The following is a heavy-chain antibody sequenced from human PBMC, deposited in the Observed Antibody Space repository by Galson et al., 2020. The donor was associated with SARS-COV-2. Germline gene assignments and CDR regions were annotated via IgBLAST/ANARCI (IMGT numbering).Heavy chain of an antibody. Sequence: GESLKISCAASGFTFSSYAMSLVRQAPGKGLEWVSAISGSGGSTYYADSVKGRFTISRDNSKNTLYLQMNSLRAEDTAVYYCAKDSLSSGDGGDFDYWGEGTLVTVSS. V-gene: IGHV3-23*01. CDR2: ISGSGGST. CDR1: GFTFSSYA. CDR3: AKDSLSSGDGGDFDY. D-gene: IGHD4-17*01. J-gene: IGHJ4*02.